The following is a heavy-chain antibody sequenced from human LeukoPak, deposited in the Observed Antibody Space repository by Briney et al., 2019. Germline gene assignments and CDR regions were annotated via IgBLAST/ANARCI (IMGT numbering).Heavy chain of an antibody. D-gene: IGHD6-13*01. CDR1: GYTFTGYY. J-gene: IGHJ4*02. V-gene: IGHV1-2*02. Sequence: GASVKVSCKASGYTFTGYYMHWVRQAPGQGLEWMGWINPNSGGTNYAQKFQGRVTMTKDTSTSTAYMELRSLRSDDTAVYYCARDSREFDYWGQGTLVTVSS. CDR3: ARDSREFDY. CDR2: INPNSGGT.